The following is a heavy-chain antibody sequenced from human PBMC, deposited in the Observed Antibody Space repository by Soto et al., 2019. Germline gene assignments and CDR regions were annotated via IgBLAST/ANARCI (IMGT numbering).Heavy chain of an antibody. Sequence: SVKVSCKASGFTFTSSAVQWVRQARGQRLEWIGWIVVGSGNTNYAQKFQERVTITRDMSTSTAYMELSSLRSEDTAVYYCAAGQLRLGELSFRGYYYGMDVWGQGTTVTVSS. CDR3: AAGQLRLGELSFRGYYYGMDV. D-gene: IGHD3-16*02. V-gene: IGHV1-58*01. J-gene: IGHJ6*02. CDR1: GFTFTSSA. CDR2: IVVGSGNT.